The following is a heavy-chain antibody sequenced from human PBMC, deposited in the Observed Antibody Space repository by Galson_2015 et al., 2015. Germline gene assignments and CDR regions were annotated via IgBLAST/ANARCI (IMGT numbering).Heavy chain of an antibody. CDR3: ARDKGKLRYFDL. D-gene: IGHD1-7*01. V-gene: IGHV3-30-3*01. J-gene: IGHJ2*01. CDR1: GFTFSTNA. Sequence: SLRLSCAVSGFTFSTNAMHWVRQAPGKGLEWVAVMSYDGSQIYYADPVKDRFTISRDNSKSTLYLQMSSLRAEDTAVYYCARDKGKLRYFDLWGRGTLVTVSS. CDR2: MSYDGSQI.